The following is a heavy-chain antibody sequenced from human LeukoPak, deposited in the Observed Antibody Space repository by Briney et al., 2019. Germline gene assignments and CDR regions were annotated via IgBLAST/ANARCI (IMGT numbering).Heavy chain of an antibody. D-gene: IGHD6-13*01. CDR2: IYHSGST. Sequence: SETLSLTCAVSGGSISSSNWWSWVRQPPGKGLEWIGEIYHSGSTNYNPSLKSRVTISVDKSKNQFSLKLSSVTAADTAMYYCARHGRSSWYENDFDYWGQGTLVTVSS. V-gene: IGHV4-4*02. CDR1: GGSISSSNW. J-gene: IGHJ4*02. CDR3: ARHGRSSWYENDFDY.